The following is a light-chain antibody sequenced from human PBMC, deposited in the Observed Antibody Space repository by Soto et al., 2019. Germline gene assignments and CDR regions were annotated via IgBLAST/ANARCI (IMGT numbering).Light chain of an antibody. V-gene: IGLV4-69*01. CDR3: QTWGSDFSVV. Sequence: QLVLTQSPSASASLGASVKLTCTLSSGHSSYSIEWHQQPTEKGPRYLVTVNSDGSHNKGAGIPDRFSGFSSGAERYRTISSLQSEDEADYYSQTWGSDFSVVVGGGTTLTVL. J-gene: IGLJ2*01. CDR1: SGHSSYS. CDR2: VNSDGSH.